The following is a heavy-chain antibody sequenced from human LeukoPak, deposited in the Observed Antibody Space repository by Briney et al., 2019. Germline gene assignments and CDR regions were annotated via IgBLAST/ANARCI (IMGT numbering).Heavy chain of an antibody. CDR1: GFTFTSSA. V-gene: IGHV1-58*01. D-gene: IGHD5-24*01. CDR3: AAEAIRGLFDY. CDR2: IVVGSGNT. J-gene: IGHJ4*02. Sequence: SVKVSCKASGFTFTSSAVQWVRQARGQRLEWIGWIVVGSGNTNYAQKFQERVTITRDMSTSTAYMELSSLRSEDPAVYYCAAEAIRGLFDYWGQGALVTVSS.